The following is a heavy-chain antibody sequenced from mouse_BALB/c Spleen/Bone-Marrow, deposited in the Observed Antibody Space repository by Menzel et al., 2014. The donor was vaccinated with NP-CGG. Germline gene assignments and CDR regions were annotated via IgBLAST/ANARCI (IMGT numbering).Heavy chain of an antibody. D-gene: IGHD2-1*01. V-gene: IGHV1-7*01. CDR1: GYTFINYW. J-gene: IGHJ4*01. CDR2: INPSTAYT. Sequence: VKLQESGAELAKPGASVKMSCKASGYTFINYWIHWVKQRPGQGLEWIGYINPSTAYTAYNQKFQDKTTLTADKSSSAAYMQLSSLTSEDSAVYYCARGNYEAMDYWGQGTSVTVSP. CDR3: ARGNYEAMDY.